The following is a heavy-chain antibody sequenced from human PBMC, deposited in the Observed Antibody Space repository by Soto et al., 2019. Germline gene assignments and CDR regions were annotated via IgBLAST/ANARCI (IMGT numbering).Heavy chain of an antibody. V-gene: IGHV4-59*08. Sequence: LSLTCTVSGGSISGYYWIWIRQPPGKGLEWIGYIYYSGTTNYNPSLKSRVTISVDTSKNQFSLNLRSVTAADTAVYYCARHPSDFWFDPWGQGALVTVSS. D-gene: IGHD2-21*02. CDR3: ARHPSDFWFDP. CDR1: GGSISGYY. CDR2: IYYSGTT. J-gene: IGHJ5*02.